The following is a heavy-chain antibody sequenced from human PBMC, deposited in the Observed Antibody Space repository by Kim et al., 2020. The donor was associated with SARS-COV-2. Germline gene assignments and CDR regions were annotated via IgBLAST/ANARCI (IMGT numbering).Heavy chain of an antibody. Sequence: SETLSLTCTVSGGSISRYYWTWIRQPPGKRLEWIGYIYYSGSTNYNPSLKSRVTISLDTSKNQFSLRLSSVTATDTAVYYCARVADGDYDRYFDLWGRGT. J-gene: IGHJ2*01. V-gene: IGHV4-59*01. CDR2: IYYSGST. D-gene: IGHD4-17*01. CDR3: ARVADGDYDRYFDL. CDR1: GGSISRYY.